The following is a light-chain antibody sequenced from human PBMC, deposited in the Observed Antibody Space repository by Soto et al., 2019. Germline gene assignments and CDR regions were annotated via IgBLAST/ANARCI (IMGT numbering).Light chain of an antibody. CDR2: DVS. CDR1: SSDVGGYNY. Sequence: QSALTQPRSVSGSPGQSVTISCTGTSSDVGGYNYVSWFQHHPGKAPKLMIYDVSERPSGVPDRFSGSKSGNTASLTISGLQAEDEADYHCCSYAGSSPYVVFGGGTKVTVL. V-gene: IGLV2-11*01. CDR3: CSYAGSSPYVV. J-gene: IGLJ2*01.